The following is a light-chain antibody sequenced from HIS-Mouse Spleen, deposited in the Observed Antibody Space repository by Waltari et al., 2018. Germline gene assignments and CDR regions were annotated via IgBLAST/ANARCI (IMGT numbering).Light chain of an antibody. CDR1: SSDVGGYNY. Sequence: QSALTQPASVSRSPGQSITISCTGTSSDVGGYNYVSWYQQHPGKAPKLMIYDVSNRPSGVSNRFSGAKSGNTASLTISGLQAEDEADYYCSSYTSSSFNVVFGGGTKLTVL. V-gene: IGLV2-14*03. CDR2: DVS. CDR3: SSYTSSSFNVV. J-gene: IGLJ2*01.